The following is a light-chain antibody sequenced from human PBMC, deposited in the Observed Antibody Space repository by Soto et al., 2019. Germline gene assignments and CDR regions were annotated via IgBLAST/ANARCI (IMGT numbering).Light chain of an antibody. Sequence: DIVLTQSPEFLAVSLGERATINCKSSQSVLYSSNNKNFLAWYQQKPGQPPKLLISWASTRESGVPDRFSGSGSETDFTLTISSLQAEDVAVYYCQQHYRRYTFGQGTKLEIK. CDR3: QQHYRRYT. J-gene: IGKJ2*01. CDR1: QSVLYSSNNKNF. CDR2: WAS. V-gene: IGKV4-1*01.